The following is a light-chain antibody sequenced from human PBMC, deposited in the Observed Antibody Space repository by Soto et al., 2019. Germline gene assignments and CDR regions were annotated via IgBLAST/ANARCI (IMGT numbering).Light chain of an antibody. CDR1: SSDVGGYNY. Sequence: QSALTQPASVSGSPGQSITIYCTGTSSDVGGYNYVSWYQQHPGKAPQLMIYDVTNRPSGVSNRFSGSKSGNTASLTISGLQAEDEADYYCSSYTSINTLVFGGGTKLTVL. CDR3: SSYTSINTLV. J-gene: IGLJ2*01. CDR2: DVT. V-gene: IGLV2-14*03.